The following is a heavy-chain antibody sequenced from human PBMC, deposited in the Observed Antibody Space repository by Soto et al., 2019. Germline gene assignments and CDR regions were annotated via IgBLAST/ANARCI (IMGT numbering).Heavy chain of an antibody. D-gene: IGHD3-22*01. CDR3: ARDVYYYDRSGYYSNWFDA. CDR1: GGSISRGGYY. J-gene: IGHJ5*02. V-gene: IGHV4-31*03. Sequence: SETLSLTCTVSGGSISRGGYYWSWIRQHPGKGLEWIGYIYYSGSTYYNPSLKSRVTISVDTSKNQFSLKLSSVTAADTAVYYCARDVYYYDRSGYYSNWFDAWGQGTLVTVSS. CDR2: IYYSGST.